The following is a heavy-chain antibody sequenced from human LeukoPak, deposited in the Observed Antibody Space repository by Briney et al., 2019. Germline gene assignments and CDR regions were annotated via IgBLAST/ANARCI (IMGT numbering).Heavy chain of an antibody. CDR2: IYNRGST. D-gene: IGHD3-10*01. Sequence: PSETLSLTCTVSGGSISSGSYYWRWIRQPAGKGVVWIGCIYNRGSTNYHPSLKIRVTIRVDTSKNLSSMKQSSVTAADTAVYYCARGQRGGAIRDAFDIWGQGTMVTVSS. J-gene: IGHJ3*02. CDR1: GGSISSGSYY. V-gene: IGHV4-61*02. CDR3: ARGQRGGAIRDAFDI.